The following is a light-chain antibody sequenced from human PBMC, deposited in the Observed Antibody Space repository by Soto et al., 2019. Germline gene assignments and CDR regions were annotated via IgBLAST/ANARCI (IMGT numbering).Light chain of an antibody. CDR2: GVS. CDR3: QQYNNWPPVA. V-gene: IGKV3D-15*01. CDR1: QSVTK. J-gene: IGKJ4*01. Sequence: EIVMTQSPATLSVSPGERATLSCRASQSVTKLAWYQQKPGQAPRLLIYGVSTRATGTPTRFSGSGSGTDFTLTSSSLQSEEFAVYYCQQYNNWPPVAFGGGTKVEIK.